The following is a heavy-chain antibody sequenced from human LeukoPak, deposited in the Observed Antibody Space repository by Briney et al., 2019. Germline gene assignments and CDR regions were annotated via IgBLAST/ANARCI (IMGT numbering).Heavy chain of an antibody. V-gene: IGHV3-30*02. CDR3: AKDVREDWGNAFDI. D-gene: IGHD3-16*01. Sequence: GGSLRLSCAASGFTLRSYGMHWVRQAPGKGLEWVAFIRYDGSSKFYIDSVKGQFTISRDNSKNTLYLQMNSLRAEDTAVYYCAKDVREDWGNAFDIWGQGTMVTVSS. CDR1: GFTLRSYG. J-gene: IGHJ3*02. CDR2: IRYDGSSK.